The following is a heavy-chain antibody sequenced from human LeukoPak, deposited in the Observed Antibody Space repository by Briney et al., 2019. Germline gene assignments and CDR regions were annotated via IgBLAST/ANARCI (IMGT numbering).Heavy chain of an antibody. Sequence: GESLKISCKGSGYSFTSYWIGWVRQMPGKGLEWMGIIYPGDSDTTYSPSFQGQVTISADKSISTAYLQWSSLKAADTAMYYCARRLRDFGVVRSYSDYWGQGTLVTVSS. CDR3: ARRLRDFGVVRSYSDY. CDR2: IYPGDSDT. D-gene: IGHD3-3*01. J-gene: IGHJ4*02. CDR1: GYSFTSYW. V-gene: IGHV5-51*01.